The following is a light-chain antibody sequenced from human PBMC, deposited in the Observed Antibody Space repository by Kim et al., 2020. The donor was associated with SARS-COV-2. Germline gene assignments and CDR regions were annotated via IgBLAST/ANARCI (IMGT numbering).Light chain of an antibody. CDR2: QAS. J-gene: IGKJ1*01. CDR3: QQNYALWT. CDR1: QIIGRW. Sequence: SPSVGDRFTFPGRASQIIGRWLAWYQQKPGEAPKLLIYQASTLQRGVPSRFSGSGSGTDFTLTISDLQPDDYATYFCQQNYALWTFGQGTKVDIK. V-gene: IGKV1-5*03.